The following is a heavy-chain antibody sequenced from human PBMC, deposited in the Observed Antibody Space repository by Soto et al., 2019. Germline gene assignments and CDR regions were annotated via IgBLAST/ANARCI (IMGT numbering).Heavy chain of an antibody. CDR2: ISGSGGST. Sequence: PGGSLRLSCAASGFTFSSYAMSWVRQAPGKGLEWVSAISGSGGSTYYADSVKGRFTISRDNSKNTLYLQMNSLRAEDTAVYYCAKVLNAYGDYEESFIFGDYWGQGTLVTVSS. V-gene: IGHV3-23*01. CDR1: GFTFSSYA. J-gene: IGHJ4*02. CDR3: AKVLNAYGDYEESFIFGDY. D-gene: IGHD4-17*01.